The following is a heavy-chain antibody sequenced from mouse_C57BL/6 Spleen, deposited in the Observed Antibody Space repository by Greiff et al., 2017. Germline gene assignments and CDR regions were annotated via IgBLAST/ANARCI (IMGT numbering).Heavy chain of an antibody. D-gene: IGHD4-1*01. V-gene: IGHV1-52*01. CDR1: GYTFTSYW. Sequence: QVQLQQPGAELVRPGSSVKLSCKASGYTFTSYWMHWVKQRPIQGLEWIGNIDPSDSETHYNQKFKDKATLTVDKSSSTTYMQLSSLTSEDSAVYYCARSNWDDFDYWGQGTTLTVSS. CDR2: IDPSDSET. CDR3: ARSNWDDFDY. J-gene: IGHJ2*01.